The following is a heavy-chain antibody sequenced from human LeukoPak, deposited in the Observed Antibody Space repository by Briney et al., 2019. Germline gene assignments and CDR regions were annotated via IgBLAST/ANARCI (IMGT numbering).Heavy chain of an antibody. CDR1: GGSISSGGYY. J-gene: IGHJ4*02. D-gene: IGHD5/OR15-5a*01. CDR3: ARDLRGDFDY. Sequence: PSETLSLTCTVSGGSISSGGYYWSWIRQHPGKGLEWIGYIYYSGSTYYNPSLKSRVTISVDTSKSQFSLRLSSVTAADTAVYYCARDLRGDFDYWGQGTLVTVSS. CDR2: IYYSGST. V-gene: IGHV4-31*03.